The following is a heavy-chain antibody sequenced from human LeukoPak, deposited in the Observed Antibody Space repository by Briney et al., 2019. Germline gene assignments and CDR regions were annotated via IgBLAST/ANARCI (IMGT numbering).Heavy chain of an antibody. CDR2: ISYDGSNK. D-gene: IGHD2-2*01. CDR1: GFTFSSYG. J-gene: IGHJ4*02. V-gene: IGHV3-30*18. CDR3: AKAQLDCSSTSCYGVREWLVIDY. Sequence: GGSLRLSCAASGFTFSSYGMHWVRQAPGKGLEWVAVISYDGSNKYYADSVKGRFTISRDNSKNTLYLQINSLRAEDTAVYYCAKAQLDCSSTSCYGVREWLVIDYWGQGTLATVSS.